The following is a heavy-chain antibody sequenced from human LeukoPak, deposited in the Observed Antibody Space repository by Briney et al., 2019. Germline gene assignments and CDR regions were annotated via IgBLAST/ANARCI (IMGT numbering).Heavy chain of an antibody. D-gene: IGHD3-9*01. CDR2: INHSGST. CDR3: ARQGMSISDY. V-gene: IGHV4-34*01. Sequence: PSETLSLTCAVYGGSFSGYYWSWIRQPPGKGLEWIGEINHSGSTNYNPSLKSRVTISVDTSKNQFSLKLSSVTAADTAVYYCARQGMSISDYRGQGTLVTASS. CDR1: GGSFSGYY. J-gene: IGHJ4*02.